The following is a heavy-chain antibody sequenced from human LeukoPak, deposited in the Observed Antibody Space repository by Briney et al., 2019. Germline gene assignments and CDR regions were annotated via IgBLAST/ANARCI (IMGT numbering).Heavy chain of an antibody. CDR1: GFIFDDYA. Sequence: GGSLRLSCEVSGFIFDDYAMHWVRQAPGKGLEWVSLISGDGSITYYTDSVRGRFTISRDNIKNSLYLQMNSLRTEDTALYYCAKDLYAWGQGTLVTVSS. CDR2: ISGDGSIT. V-gene: IGHV3-43*02. J-gene: IGHJ5*02. CDR3: AKDLYA. D-gene: IGHD2-8*01.